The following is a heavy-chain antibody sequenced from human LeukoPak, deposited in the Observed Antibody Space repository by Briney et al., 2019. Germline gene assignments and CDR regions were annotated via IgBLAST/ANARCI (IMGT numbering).Heavy chain of an antibody. V-gene: IGHV3-23*01. J-gene: IGHJ4*02. CDR1: GFTFSSYA. CDR2: ISGSGGST. CDR3: AKDEGWYYDSSGYLSYFDY. Sequence: GGSLRLSCAASGFTFSSYAMSWVRQAPGKGLEWVSAISGSGGSTYYADSVKGRFTISRDNSKNTLYLQMNSLRAEDTAVYYCAKDEGWYYDSSGYLSYFDYWGQGTLVTVSS. D-gene: IGHD3-22*01.